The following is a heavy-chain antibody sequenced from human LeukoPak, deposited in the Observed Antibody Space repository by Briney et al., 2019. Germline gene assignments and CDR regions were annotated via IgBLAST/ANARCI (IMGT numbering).Heavy chain of an antibody. Sequence: SETLSLTCAVSGVSISSNNWWNWVRQPPGKGLEWIGEIYHSGSTNYNPSLKSRVTISVDMSKNQFSLKVNSMTAADTAIYYCARATGYDNHYFDYWGQGALVTVSS. D-gene: IGHD5-12*01. J-gene: IGHJ4*02. CDR3: ARATGYDNHYFDY. CDR2: IYHSGST. V-gene: IGHV4-4*02. CDR1: GVSISSNNW.